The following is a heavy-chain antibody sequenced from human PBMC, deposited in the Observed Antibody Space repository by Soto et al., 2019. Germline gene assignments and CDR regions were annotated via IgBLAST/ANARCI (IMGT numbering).Heavy chain of an antibody. V-gene: IGHV2-5*02. CDR2: FYWDDDK. D-gene: IGHD1-1*01. CDR1: GFSLTTNGVG. CDR3: AYRKGAATGTGIWFDP. Sequence: QITLKESGPTLVKPTETLTLTCTFSGFSLTTNGVGVGWIRQPPGKPLEWLGLFYWDDDKRYSPSLQNRLTISKDTSKNQVVITLANMAPEDTGTYYCAYRKGAATGTGIWFDPWGQGTPVTVSS. J-gene: IGHJ5*02.